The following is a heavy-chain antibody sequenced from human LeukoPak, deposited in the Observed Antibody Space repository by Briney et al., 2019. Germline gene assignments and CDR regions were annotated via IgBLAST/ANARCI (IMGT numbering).Heavy chain of an antibody. CDR2: IYTSGST. CDR1: GGSISSYY. Sequence: SETLSLTCTVSGGSISSYYWSWIRQPAGKGLEWIGRIYTSGSTNYNPSLKSRVTMSVDTSKNQFSLRLSSVTAADTAVYYCARGSYYGSGSYYNYFDYWGQGTLVTVSS. V-gene: IGHV4-4*07. CDR3: ARGSYYGSGSYYNYFDY. J-gene: IGHJ4*02. D-gene: IGHD3-10*01.